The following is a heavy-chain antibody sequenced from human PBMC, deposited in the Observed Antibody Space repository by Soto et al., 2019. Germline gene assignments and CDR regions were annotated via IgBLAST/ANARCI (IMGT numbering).Heavy chain of an antibody. CDR2: ILEGDGST. V-gene: IGHV3-23*01. CDR1: VFTISTHA. J-gene: IGHJ1*01. CDR3: AKDGPESSRSTFYFPH. D-gene: IGHD6-13*01. Sequence: GGSLLLSCASSVFTISTHAMWWVRQAPGKGLEWVAAILEGDGSTYYGDSVMGRFTISRDYSRNTLFLQMNGLRVEDTAVYYCAKDGPESSRSTFYFPHWGQGSRVTVSS.